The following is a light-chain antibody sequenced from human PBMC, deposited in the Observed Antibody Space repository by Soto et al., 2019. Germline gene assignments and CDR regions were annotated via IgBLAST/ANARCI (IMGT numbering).Light chain of an antibody. CDR1: QGIRND. CDR3: EQSYSRVT. Sequence: DIQLTHSPSSLSASLSDLVAIXLRSSQGIRNDLGWYQQKPGKAPKRLIYAASRLQSGVPSRFSGSRSGTDFTLTISSLQPEDFATYYCEQSYSRVTFGQGAKV. CDR2: AAS. V-gene: IGKV1-39*01. J-gene: IGKJ1*01.